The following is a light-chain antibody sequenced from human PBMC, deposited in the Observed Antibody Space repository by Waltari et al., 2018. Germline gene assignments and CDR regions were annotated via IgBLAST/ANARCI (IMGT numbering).Light chain of an antibody. CDR2: DAS. CDR3: QQRRNWPLT. J-gene: IGKJ4*01. Sequence: EIVLTQSPAVLSFSPGARATLSCRASQIVGTYLAWYQQRPGQSPRLLIYDASYRATGIPARFSGSGSETDFTLTISSLQPEDFAVYYCQQRRNWPLTFGGGTRVQI. V-gene: IGKV3-11*01. CDR1: QIVGTY.